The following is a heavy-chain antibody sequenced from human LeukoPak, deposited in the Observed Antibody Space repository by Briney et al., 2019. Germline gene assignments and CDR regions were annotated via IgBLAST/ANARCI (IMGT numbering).Heavy chain of an antibody. CDR3: ARDQGDDIAAAGTTGDY. Sequence: GGSLRLSCAASGFTFSSYSMNWVRQAPGKGLEWVSYISSSSSTIYYAGSVKGRFTISRDNAKNSLYLQMNSLRAEDTAVYYCARDQGDDIAAAGTTGDYWGQGTLVTVSS. CDR2: ISSSSSTI. V-gene: IGHV3-48*01. J-gene: IGHJ4*02. CDR1: GFTFSSYS. D-gene: IGHD6-13*01.